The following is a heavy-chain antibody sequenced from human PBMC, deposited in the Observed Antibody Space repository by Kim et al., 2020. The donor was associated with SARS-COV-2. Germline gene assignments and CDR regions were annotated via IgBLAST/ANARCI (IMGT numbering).Heavy chain of an antibody. CDR1: GFTFSSHG. CDR2: IKSDGSTT. D-gene: IGHD5-12*01. Sequence: GGSLRLSCAASGFTFSSHGMHWVRQAPGKGLEWVSRIKSDGSTTTYADPVKGRFTISRDNSKNTLFLEMNSLRAEDTAVYYCAREVVYDWEFDIWGQGTMVTVSS. V-gene: IGHV3-74*03. CDR3: AREVVYDWEFDI. J-gene: IGHJ3*02.